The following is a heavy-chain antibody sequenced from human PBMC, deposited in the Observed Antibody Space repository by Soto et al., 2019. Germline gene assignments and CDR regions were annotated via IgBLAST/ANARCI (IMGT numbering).Heavy chain of an antibody. Sequence: PGGSLRLSCAASGFTFSTYAMSWVRQAPGKGLEWVSTISGSGGSTYYADSVKGRFTISRDNSKNTLYLQMNSLRAEDTAVYYCAKGYYDTVGYFNYFDYWGQGTLVTVSS. D-gene: IGHD3-22*01. CDR3: AKGYYDTVGYFNYFDY. CDR2: ISGSGGST. CDR1: GFTFSTYA. V-gene: IGHV3-23*01. J-gene: IGHJ4*02.